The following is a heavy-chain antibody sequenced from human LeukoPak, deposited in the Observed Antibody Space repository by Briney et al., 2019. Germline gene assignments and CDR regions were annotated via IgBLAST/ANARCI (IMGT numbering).Heavy chain of an antibody. CDR3: ARGSGIITGIDE. V-gene: IGHV3-74*01. CDR1: GFTFSSHW. CDR2: IKDDGSHT. D-gene: IGHD6-25*01. Sequence: GGSLRLSCAASGFTFSSHWMHWVRQAPGKGLVWVSRIKDDGSHTNYADSVKGRFTISRDNAKNTLSLQINSLRAEDTAVYYCARGSGIITGIDEWGQGTLVTVSS. J-gene: IGHJ4*02.